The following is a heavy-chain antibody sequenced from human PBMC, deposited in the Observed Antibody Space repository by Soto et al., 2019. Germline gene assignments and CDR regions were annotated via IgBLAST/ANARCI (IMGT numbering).Heavy chain of an antibody. CDR2: ISNDGSTT. CDR3: AKWSGFGDA. V-gene: IGHV3-23*01. D-gene: IGHD3-10*01. J-gene: IGHJ4*02. Sequence: GGSLRLSCAASGFTLSSNSMAWVRQAPGKRLQWVSGISNDGSTTFYIDSVRGRFTISRDTSTNTLYLQMDSLRVEDTAVYFCAKWSGFGDAWGQGTMVTFYS. CDR1: GFTLSSNS.